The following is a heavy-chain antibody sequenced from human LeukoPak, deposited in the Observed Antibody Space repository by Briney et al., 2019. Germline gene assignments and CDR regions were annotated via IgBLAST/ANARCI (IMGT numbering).Heavy chain of an antibody. V-gene: IGHV1-46*01. D-gene: IGHD6-19*01. Sequence: GASVNVSCKASGYTFTSYYLHWVRQAPGQGLEWMGIINPSAGSTSYAQKFQGRVTMTRDTSTSTVYMELSSLRSEDTAVYYCARKGDIAVAGLVLDHWGQGTLVTVSS. CDR1: GYTFTSYY. J-gene: IGHJ4*02. CDR3: ARKGDIAVAGLVLDH. CDR2: INPSAGST.